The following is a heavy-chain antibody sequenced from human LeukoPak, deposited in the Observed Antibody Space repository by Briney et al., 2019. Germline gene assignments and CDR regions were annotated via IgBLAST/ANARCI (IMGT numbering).Heavy chain of an antibody. CDR2: ITSTGTYI. V-gene: IGHV3-21*04. Sequence: GGSLRLSCAASGFSFSDYNMNWVRQAPGKALEWVSSITSTGTYIFYGDSVKGRFTISRDNARNSLYLQMNSLRAEDTAVYYCARAHPQRAFDIWGQGTMVTVSS. D-gene: IGHD6-25*01. CDR1: GFSFSDYN. J-gene: IGHJ3*02. CDR3: ARAHPQRAFDI.